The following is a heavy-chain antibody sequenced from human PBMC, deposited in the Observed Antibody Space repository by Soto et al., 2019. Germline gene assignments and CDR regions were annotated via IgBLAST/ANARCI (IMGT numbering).Heavy chain of an antibody. CDR1: GGSISSSNW. CDR3: ATMEGGDFWSGYTHYYGMDV. J-gene: IGHJ6*02. CDR2: IYHRGST. D-gene: IGHD3-3*01. V-gene: IGHV4-4*02. Sequence: KPSETLSLTCAVSGGSISSSNWWSWVRKPPGKGLEWIGEIYHRGSTNYNPSLKSRVTISVDKSKNQFSLKLSSVTAADTAVYYCATMEGGDFWSGYTHYYGMDVWGQGTTVTVSS.